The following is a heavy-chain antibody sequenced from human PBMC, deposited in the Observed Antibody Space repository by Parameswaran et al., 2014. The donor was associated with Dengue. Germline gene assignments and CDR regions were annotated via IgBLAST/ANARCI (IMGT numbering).Heavy chain of an antibody. CDR2: IYYSGRT. V-gene: IGHV4-30-4*01. CDR3: AREFYCTTSSCYESESGALDY. J-gene: IGHJ4*02. Sequence: WIRQPPGKGLEWIGYIYYSGRTYYNPSLKSRVTISVDTSKNQFSLNLSSVTAADTAVYYCAREFYCTTSSCYESESGALDYWGQGTLVTVSS. D-gene: IGHD2-2*01.